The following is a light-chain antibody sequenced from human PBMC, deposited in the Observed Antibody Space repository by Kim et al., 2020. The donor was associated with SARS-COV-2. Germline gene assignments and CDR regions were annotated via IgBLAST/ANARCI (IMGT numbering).Light chain of an antibody. CDR3: QLTYISPFT. CDR1: QNINSH. CDR2: AAS. J-gene: IGKJ3*01. V-gene: IGKV1-39*01. Sequence: ASVGDRVTITCRTSQNINSHLNWYHQKPGRAPKLLIYAASTLQGGVPSRFSGSGSETDFTLTISSLQPEDFATYFCQLTYISPFTFGPGTKVDIK.